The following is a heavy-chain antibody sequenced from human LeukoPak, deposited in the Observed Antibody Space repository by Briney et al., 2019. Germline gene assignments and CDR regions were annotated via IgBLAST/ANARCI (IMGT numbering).Heavy chain of an antibody. J-gene: IGHJ6*03. CDR1: GFTFSSYA. D-gene: IGHD3-10*01. CDR2: ISSNGGST. Sequence: GGSLRLSCAASGFTFSSYAMHWVRQAPGKGLEYVSAISSNGGSTYYANSVKGRSTISRDNSKNTLYLQMGSLRAEDMAVYCCARDSTKNRGTAMAYYMDVWGKGTTVTVSS. V-gene: IGHV3-64*01. CDR3: ARDSTKNRGTAMAYYMDV.